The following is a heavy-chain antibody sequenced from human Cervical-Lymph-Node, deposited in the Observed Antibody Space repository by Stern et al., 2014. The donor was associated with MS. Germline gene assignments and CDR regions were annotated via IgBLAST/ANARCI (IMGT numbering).Heavy chain of an antibody. CDR2: IDWDDDK. CDR3: ARIKVVAATWDAFDI. V-gene: IGHV2-70*01. Sequence: ESGPALVKPTQTLTLTCTFSGFSLSTSGMCVSWIRQPPGKALEWLALIDWDDDKYYSTSLKTRLTISKDTSKNQVVLTMTNMDPVDTATYYCARIKVVAATWDAFDIWGQGTMVTVSS. CDR1: GFSLSTSGMC. D-gene: IGHD2-15*01. J-gene: IGHJ3*02.